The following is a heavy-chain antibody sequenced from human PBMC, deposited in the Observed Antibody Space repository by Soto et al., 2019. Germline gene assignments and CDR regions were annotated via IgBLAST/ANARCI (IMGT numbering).Heavy chain of an antibody. CDR2: IYPSGTS. D-gene: IGHD3-10*01. CDR3: ARGHYFGSGSTD. Sequence: LSETLSLTCAVSGDSISGGGFSWNWIRQSPGKGLEWIGYIYPSGTSYFNPSLKSRVSISLDKSRNQFSLRLSSMTAADTAVYYCARGHYFGSGSTDWGHGTLVTVSS. CDR1: GDSISGGGFS. J-gene: IGHJ4*01. V-gene: IGHV4-30-2*06.